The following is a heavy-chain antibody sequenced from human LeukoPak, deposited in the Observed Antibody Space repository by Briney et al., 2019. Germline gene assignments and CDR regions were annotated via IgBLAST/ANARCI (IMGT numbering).Heavy chain of an antibody. CDR2: IIPIFGTA. Sequence: ASVKVSCKASGGTFSSNAISWVRQAPGQGLEWMGRIIPIFGTANYAQKFQGRVTITTDESTSTAYMELSSLRSEDTAVYYCARDRDYYGSGSYYNYYYYYMDVWGKGTTVTVSS. D-gene: IGHD3-10*01. J-gene: IGHJ6*03. V-gene: IGHV1-69*05. CDR3: ARDRDYYGSGSYYNYYYYYMDV. CDR1: GGTFSSNA.